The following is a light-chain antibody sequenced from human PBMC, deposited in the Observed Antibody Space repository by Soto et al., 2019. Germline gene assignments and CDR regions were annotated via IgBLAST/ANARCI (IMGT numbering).Light chain of an antibody. CDR2: GAS. CDR1: QSVSSSY. V-gene: IGKV3D-20*02. J-gene: IGKJ1*01. Sequence: EIVLTQSPGTLSLSPGERATLSCRASQSVSSSYLAWYQQKPGQAPRLLIYGASSRATGIPDRFSGSGSGTDFTLTISSLEPEDFAVYYCQHRRNWLWTFGQGTKVDIK. CDR3: QHRRNWLWT.